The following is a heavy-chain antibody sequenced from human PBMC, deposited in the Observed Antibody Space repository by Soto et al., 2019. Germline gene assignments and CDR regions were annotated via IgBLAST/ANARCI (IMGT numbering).Heavy chain of an antibody. CDR1: GYSFTSYW. CDR3: ARHSSETYAFDI. D-gene: IGHD3-10*01. CDR2: IYAGDSDT. V-gene: IGHV5-51*01. J-gene: IGHJ3*02. Sequence: PGESLKISCKGSGYSFTSYWIGWVRQMPGKGLEWMGLIYAGDSDTRYSPSFQGQVTISADKSISTAYLQLSSLKASDTAIYYCARHSSETYAFDIWGQGTMVTVSS.